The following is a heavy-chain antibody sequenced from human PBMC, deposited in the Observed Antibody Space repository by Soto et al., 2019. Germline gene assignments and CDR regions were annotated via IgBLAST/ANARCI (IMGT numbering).Heavy chain of an antibody. D-gene: IGHD4-17*01. V-gene: IGHV3-7*01. CDR3: ARDGVYGDHRLYYGMDG. CDR2: IKEDGSEK. J-gene: IGHJ6*02. Sequence: EVQLVESGGGLVQPGGSLRLSCVASGFTFSSYWMTWVRQAPGKGLEWVANIKEDGSEKYYVDSVKGRCTISRDNAKKSMYLQMNSLRDEDTAVYYCARDGVYGDHRLYYGMDGWGQGTTVTVSS. CDR1: GFTFSSYW.